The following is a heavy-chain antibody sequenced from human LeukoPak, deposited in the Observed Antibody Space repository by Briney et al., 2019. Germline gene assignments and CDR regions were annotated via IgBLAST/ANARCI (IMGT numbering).Heavy chain of an antibody. V-gene: IGHV4-30-2*01. CDR2: IYQSGRA. CDR1: GGSISSGGFS. J-gene: IGHJ4*02. CDR3: ARGTPDFDS. Sequence: PSQTLSLTCAVSGGSISSGGFSWNWIRQPPGKGLEWIGFIYQSGRATYNPSLKSRVNISVDRSKNQFSVKMNSVTAADTAVYLCARGTPDFDSWGQGTLVTVSS.